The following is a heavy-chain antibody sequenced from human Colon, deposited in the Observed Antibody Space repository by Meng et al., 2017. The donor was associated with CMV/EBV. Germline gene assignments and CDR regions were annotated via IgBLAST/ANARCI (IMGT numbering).Heavy chain of an antibody. CDR3: AGVRDSGAHYGPWFDP. Sequence: GGSLRLSCAASGFTFRNYWMNWVRQAPGKGLEWVANIKENGSEKYYVDYVKGRFTISRDNAKNSLYLQMNSLRAEDTAVYYCAGVRDSGAHYGPWFDPWGQGTPVTVSS. CDR1: GFTFRNYW. CDR2: IKENGSEK. D-gene: IGHD4-17*01. J-gene: IGHJ5*02. V-gene: IGHV3-7*01.